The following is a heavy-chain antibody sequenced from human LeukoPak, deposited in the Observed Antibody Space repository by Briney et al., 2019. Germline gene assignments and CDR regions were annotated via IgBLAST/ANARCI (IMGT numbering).Heavy chain of an antibody. CDR2: INSGGST. CDR1: GDSIRSGSSY. Sequence: SETLSLTCTVYGDSIRSGSSYWSWIRQPAGKRLEWIGRINSGGSTNYNPSLKSRVTILLDTSKNQFSLKLSSVTAADTAVYYCASRTRNYFDYWGQGTLVTVSS. V-gene: IGHV4-61*02. D-gene: IGHD2-8*01. CDR3: ASRTRNYFDY. J-gene: IGHJ4*02.